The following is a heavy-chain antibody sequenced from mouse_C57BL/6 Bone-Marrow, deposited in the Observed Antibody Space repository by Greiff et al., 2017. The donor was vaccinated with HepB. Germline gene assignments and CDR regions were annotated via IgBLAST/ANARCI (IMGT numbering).Heavy chain of an antibody. Sequence: SGPVLVKPGASVKMSCKASGYTFTDYYMNWVKQSHGKSLEWIGVINPYNGGTSYNQKFKGKATLTVDKSSSTAYMELNSLTSEDSAVYYCARRPYYGTYYAMDYWGQGTSVTVSS. CDR2: INPYNGGT. V-gene: IGHV1-19*01. CDR1: GYTFTDYY. CDR3: ARRPYYGTYYAMDY. D-gene: IGHD1-1*01. J-gene: IGHJ4*01.